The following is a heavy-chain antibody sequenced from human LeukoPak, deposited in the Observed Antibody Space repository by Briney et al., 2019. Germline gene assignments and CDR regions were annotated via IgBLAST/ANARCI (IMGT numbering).Heavy chain of an antibody. Sequence: SETLSLTCSVSGGFNTHYYWSWIRQPPGKGLEWIGTIYHSGSTYYNPSLKSRVTLSVDPSKNQFSLRLSSVTAADTAVYYCARGEDGMAYRFDYWGQGTLVTVSS. CDR3: ARGEDGMAYRFDY. V-gene: IGHV4-59*04. D-gene: IGHD3-10*01. CDR1: GGFNTHYY. CDR2: IYHSGST. J-gene: IGHJ4*02.